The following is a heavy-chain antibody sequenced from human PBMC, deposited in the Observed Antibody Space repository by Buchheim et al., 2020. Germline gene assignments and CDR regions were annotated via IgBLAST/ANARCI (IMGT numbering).Heavy chain of an antibody. D-gene: IGHD1-26*01. CDR3: TRNRVGETDY. CDR1: GGAIRSSNW. Sequence: QVQLQESGPGLVKPSGTLSLTCVVSGGAIRSSNWWSWVRQPPGKGLEWIGEIYHTGSTNYNPSLKSRVSISVDRSKNQFSPNLSSVTAADTAVYFCTRNRVGETDYWGQGTL. V-gene: IGHV4-4*02. CDR2: IYHTGST. J-gene: IGHJ4*02.